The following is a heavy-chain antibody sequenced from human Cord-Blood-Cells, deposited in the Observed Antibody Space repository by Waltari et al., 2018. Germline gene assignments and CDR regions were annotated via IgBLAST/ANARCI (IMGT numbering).Heavy chain of an antibody. D-gene: IGHD2-15*01. CDR3: AGAVVVLNY. J-gene: IGHJ4*02. Sequence: QVQLQQWGAGLLKPSETLSLTCAVYGGSFSGYYWSWIRQPPGKGLEWIGEINQRGRTNYTPSLKSRVTMSVDTSKNQFSLKLSSVTAADTAVYYCAGAVVVLNYWGQGTLVTVSS. V-gene: IGHV4-34*01. CDR2: INQRGRT. CDR1: GGSFSGYY.